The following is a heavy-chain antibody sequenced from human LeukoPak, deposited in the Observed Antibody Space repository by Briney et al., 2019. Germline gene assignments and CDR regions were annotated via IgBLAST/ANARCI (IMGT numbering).Heavy chain of an antibody. V-gene: IGHV3-30*18. D-gene: IGHD2-2*01. CDR2: ISYDGSNK. CDR3: AKDRPPECSSTSCFAEYFQH. J-gene: IGHJ1*01. Sequence: PGRSLRLSCAASGFTFSSYGMHWVRQAPGKGLEWVAVISYDGSNKYYADSVKGRFTISRDNSKKTLYLQMNRLRAEDTAVYYCAKDRPPECSSTSCFAEYFQHWGQGTLVTVSS. CDR1: GFTFSSYG.